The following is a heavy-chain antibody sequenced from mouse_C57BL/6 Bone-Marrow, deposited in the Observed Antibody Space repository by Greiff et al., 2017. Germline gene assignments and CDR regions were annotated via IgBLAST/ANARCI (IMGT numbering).Heavy chain of an antibody. D-gene: IGHD1-1*01. J-gene: IGHJ2*01. Sequence: QVQLQQPGAELVMPGASVKLSCKASGYTFTSYWMHWVKQRPGQGLEWIGEIDPSDSYTNYNQKFKGKSTLTVDKSSSTAYMQLSSLTSEDSAVYYCAREGYYCSSLYYFDYWGQGTTLTVSS. CDR2: IDPSDSYT. V-gene: IGHV1-69*01. CDR1: GYTFTSYW. CDR3: AREGYYCSSLYYFDY.